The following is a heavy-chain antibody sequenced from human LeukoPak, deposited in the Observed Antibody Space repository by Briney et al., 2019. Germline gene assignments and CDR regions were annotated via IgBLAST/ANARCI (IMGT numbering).Heavy chain of an antibody. Sequence: PGGSLRLSCAASGFTFSSYAMHWVRQAPGKGLEYVSAISSNGGSTYYANSVKGRFTISRDNSKNTLYLQMGSLRAEDMAVYYCARKVIEVALDYGMDVWGQGTTVTVSS. CDR2: ISSNGGST. CDR3: ARKVIEVALDYGMDV. D-gene: IGHD5-24*01. CDR1: GFTFSSYA. V-gene: IGHV3-64*01. J-gene: IGHJ6*02.